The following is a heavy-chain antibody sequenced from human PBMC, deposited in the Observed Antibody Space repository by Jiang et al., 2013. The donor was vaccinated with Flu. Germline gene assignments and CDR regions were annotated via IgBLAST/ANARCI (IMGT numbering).Heavy chain of an antibody. CDR1: GGSFSGYY. D-gene: IGHD2-2*02. V-gene: IGHV4-34*01. J-gene: IGHJ5*02. Sequence: YGGSFSGYYWSWIRQPPGKGLEWIGEINHSGSTNYNPSLKSRVTISVDTSKNQFSLKLSSVTAADTAVYYCASSGSEYCSSTSCYRSKDNWFDPWGQGTLVTVSS. CDR3: ASSGSEYCSSTSCYRSKDNWFDP. CDR2: INHSGST.